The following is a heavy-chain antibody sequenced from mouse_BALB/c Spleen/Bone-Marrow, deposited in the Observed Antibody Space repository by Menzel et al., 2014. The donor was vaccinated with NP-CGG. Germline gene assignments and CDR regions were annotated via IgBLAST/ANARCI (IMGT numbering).Heavy chain of an antibody. V-gene: IGHV1S81*02. CDR3: ARWLLQYFDV. CDR1: GYTFTRYW. J-gene: IGHJ1*01. Sequence: GAELVKPGASVKLSCKASGYTFTRYWMHWVKQRPGQGLEWIGEINPSNGRTNYNEKFKSKATLTVDKSSNTAYMQLSSLTSEDSAVYYCARWLLQYFDVWGAGTTVTVSS. CDR2: INPSNGRT. D-gene: IGHD2-3*01.